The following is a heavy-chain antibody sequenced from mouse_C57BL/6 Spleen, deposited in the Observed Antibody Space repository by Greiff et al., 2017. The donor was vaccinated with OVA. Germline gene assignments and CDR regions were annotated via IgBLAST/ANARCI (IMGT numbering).Heavy chain of an antibody. CDR2: IHPSDSDT. CDR3: AVYDYDVGAWFAY. V-gene: IGHV1-74*01. D-gene: IGHD2-4*01. J-gene: IGHJ3*01. Sequence: VQLQQPGAELVKPGASVKVSCKASGYTFTSYWMHWVKQRPGQGLEWIGRIHPSDSDTNYNQKFKGKDTLTVDKSSSTAYMQLSSLTSEDSAVYYCAVYDYDVGAWFAYWGQGTLVTVSA. CDR1: GYTFTSYW.